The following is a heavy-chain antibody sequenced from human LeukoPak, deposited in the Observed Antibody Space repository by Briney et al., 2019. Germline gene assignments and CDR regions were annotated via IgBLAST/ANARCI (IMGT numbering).Heavy chain of an antibody. V-gene: IGHV3-7*03. J-gene: IGHJ3*02. CDR1: GFTFSSYW. D-gene: IGHD6-19*01. CDR2: INQDGSGK. CDR3: AKDKYSSGPPDAFDI. Sequence: GGSLRLSCAASGFTFSSYWMSWVRQAPGKGLEWVANINQDGSGKYYVDSAKGRFTISRDNAKNSLYLQMNSLRAEDMALYYCAKDKYSSGPPDAFDIWGQGTMVTVSS.